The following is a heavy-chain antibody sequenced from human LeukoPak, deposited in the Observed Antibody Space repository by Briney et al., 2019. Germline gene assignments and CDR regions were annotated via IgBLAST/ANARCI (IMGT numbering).Heavy chain of an antibody. CDR1: GYTFTSYG. Sequence: EASVKVSCKASGYTFTSYGISWVRQAPGQGLEWMGWISAYNGNTNYAQKLQGRVTMTTDTSTSTAYMELRSLRSDDTAVYYCARTAGIAAAGTHSFDYWGQGTLVTVSS. V-gene: IGHV1-18*01. CDR2: ISAYNGNT. CDR3: ARTAGIAAAGTHSFDY. D-gene: IGHD6-13*01. J-gene: IGHJ4*02.